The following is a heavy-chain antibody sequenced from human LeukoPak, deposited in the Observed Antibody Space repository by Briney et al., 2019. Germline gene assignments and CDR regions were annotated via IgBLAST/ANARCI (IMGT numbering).Heavy chain of an antibody. J-gene: IGHJ4*02. CDR3: ARDRGNDYNSYFFDY. Sequence: PGGSLRLSCAASRFTFSTYWMSWVRQAPGKGLEWVAIIKQDGREKYYVDSVKGRFTISRDNAKNSLYLQMNSLRAEDTAVYYCARDRGNDYNSYFFDYWGQGILVTVSS. V-gene: IGHV3-7*01. CDR1: RFTFSTYW. D-gene: IGHD5-24*01. CDR2: IKQDGREK.